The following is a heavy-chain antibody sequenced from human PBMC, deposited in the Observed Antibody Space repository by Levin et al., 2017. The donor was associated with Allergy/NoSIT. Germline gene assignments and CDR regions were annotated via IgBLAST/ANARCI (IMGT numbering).Heavy chain of an antibody. Sequence: GVGWIRQTPGKALEWLGSIYWNDNPRYSSSLETKVALTKDASKNQVVLKMTNMDPLDTGTYYCAHLIIGGYFDCWGEGILVTVSS. CDR3: AHLIIGGYFDC. CDR2: IYWNDNP. J-gene: IGHJ4*02. V-gene: IGHV2-5*01. CDR1: G. D-gene: IGHD3-3*01.